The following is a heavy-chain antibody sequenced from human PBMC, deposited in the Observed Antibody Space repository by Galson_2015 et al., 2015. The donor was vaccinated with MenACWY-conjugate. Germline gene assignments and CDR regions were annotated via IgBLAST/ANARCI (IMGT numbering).Heavy chain of an antibody. D-gene: IGHD1-26*01. CDR2: IDYSGST. Sequence: ETLSLTCTVSGGSISSYYWSWIRPPPGKGLEWIGYIDYSGSTNYNPSLKSRVTISVDTSKNQFSLKLNSVTSADTAVYYCARDLSGSRYYYYALDVWGQGTTVTVSS. V-gene: IGHV4-59*01. CDR3: ARDLSGSRYYYYALDV. CDR1: GGSISSYY. J-gene: IGHJ6*02.